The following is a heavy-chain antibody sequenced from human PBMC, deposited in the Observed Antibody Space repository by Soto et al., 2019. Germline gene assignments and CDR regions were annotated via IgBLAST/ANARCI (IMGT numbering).Heavy chain of an antibody. V-gene: IGHV3-48*02. J-gene: IGHJ4*02. D-gene: IGHD2-8*01. CDR3: ARDLRMVYAIDFDY. Sequence: VQLVESGGGLVQPGGSLRLSCAASGFTFSSYSMNWVRQAPGKGLEWVSYISSSGSTIYYADSVKGRFTISRDNAKNSMYLQMNSLRDEDTAVYYCARDLRMVYAIDFDYWGQGTLVTVSS. CDR1: GFTFSSYS. CDR2: ISSSGSTI.